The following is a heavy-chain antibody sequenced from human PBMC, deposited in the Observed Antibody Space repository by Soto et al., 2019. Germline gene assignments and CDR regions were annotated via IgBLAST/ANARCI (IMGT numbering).Heavy chain of an antibody. CDR3: ARDLQYSRLFYGMEV. Sequence: TSETLSLTCTVSGSSISSGGYYWRWIRQHPGKGLEWIGYIYYSGSTYYNPSLKSRVTISVDTSKNQFSLKLSSVTAADTAVYYCARDLQYSRLFYGMEVWGQGTTVTVSS. D-gene: IGHD6-13*01. CDR1: GSSISSGGYY. J-gene: IGHJ6*02. V-gene: IGHV4-31*03. CDR2: IYYSGST.